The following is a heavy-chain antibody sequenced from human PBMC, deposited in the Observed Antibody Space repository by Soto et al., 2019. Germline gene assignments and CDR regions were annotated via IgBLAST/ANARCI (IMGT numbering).Heavy chain of an antibody. J-gene: IGHJ4*02. CDR2: IIPIFGTA. Sequence: PVKLSCKASGGTYSSYSINWVRQAPGQGLEWMGEIIPIFGTANYAQKFQGRVTITADESTGTAYMELSSLRSEDTAVYYCARDGGRHSGGIDYWGQGTLVTVSS. CDR1: GGTYSSYS. V-gene: IGHV1-69*13. CDR3: ARDGGRHSGGIDY. D-gene: IGHD1-26*01.